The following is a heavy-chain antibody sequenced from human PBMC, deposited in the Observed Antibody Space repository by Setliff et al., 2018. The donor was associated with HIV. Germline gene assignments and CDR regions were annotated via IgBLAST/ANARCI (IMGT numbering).Heavy chain of an antibody. CDR2: ISIGSGAAI. J-gene: IGHJ6*02. CDR3: AYYSLGSFYLGYYYYHGMDV. D-gene: IGHD3-10*01. CDR1: GFTFRNYN. Sequence: GGSLRLSCAASGFTFRNYNFNWVRQAPGRGLEWVSSISIGSGAAIYYAESVQGRFTVSRDNSKNSLYLQMNSLRVEDTAVYYCAYYSLGSFYLGYYYYHGMDVWGLGTTVTVSS. V-gene: IGHV3-21*01.